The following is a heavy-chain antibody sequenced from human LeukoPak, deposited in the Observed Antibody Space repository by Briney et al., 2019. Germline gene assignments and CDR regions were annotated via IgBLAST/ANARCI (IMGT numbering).Heavy chain of an antibody. CDR1: GFTFSSYA. J-gene: IGHJ4*02. Sequence: GGSLRLSCVASGFTFSSYAMSWVRQAPGKGLEWVSAISGSGGSTYYADSVKGRFTISRDNSKNTLYLQMNSLRAEDTAVYYCAKLPPPIVVVINRYWGQGTLVTVSS. D-gene: IGHD3-22*01. CDR2: ISGSGGST. CDR3: AKLPPPIVVVINRY. V-gene: IGHV3-23*01.